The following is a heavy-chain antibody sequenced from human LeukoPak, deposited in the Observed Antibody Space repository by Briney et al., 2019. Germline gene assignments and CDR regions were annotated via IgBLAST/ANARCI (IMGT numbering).Heavy chain of an antibody. D-gene: IGHD6-19*01. CDR3: ARVLPYSSGWGVDY. CDR1: GGSIRSYY. J-gene: IGHJ4*02. CDR2: IYYSGST. V-gene: IGHV4-59*01. Sequence: KPSETLSLTCTVSGGSIRSYYWSWIRQPPGKGLELIGYIYYSGSTNYNPSLKSRVTITVDTSKNQFSLNLSSVTTADTAVYYCARVLPYSSGWGVDYWGQGTLVTVSS.